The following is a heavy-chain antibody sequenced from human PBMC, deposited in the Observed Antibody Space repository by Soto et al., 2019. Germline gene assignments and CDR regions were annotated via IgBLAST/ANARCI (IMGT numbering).Heavy chain of an antibody. CDR2: IYYSGST. CDR3: ARGGYYGSGSYSSYYYYGMDV. J-gene: IGHJ6*02. D-gene: IGHD3-10*01. CDR1: GGSISSGDYY. Sequence: KTSETLSLTCTVSGGSISSGDYYWSWIRQPPGKGLEWIGYIYYSGSTYYNPSLKSRVTISVDTSKNQFSLKLSSVTAADTAVYYCARGGYYGSGSYSSYYYYGMDVWGQGTTVTVSS. V-gene: IGHV4-30-4*01.